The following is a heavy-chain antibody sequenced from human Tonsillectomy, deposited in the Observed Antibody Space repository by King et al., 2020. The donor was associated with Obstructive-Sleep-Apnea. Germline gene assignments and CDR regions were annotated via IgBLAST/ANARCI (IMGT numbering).Heavy chain of an antibody. Sequence: VQLVESGAEVKKPGASVKVSCKVSGFSVTDLSMHWVRQAPGKGLEGMGGFDPEHGETVYAKNFQGRVTMTADTSTDTAYMELSSLRAEDTAVYYCATGGGWGYGLDVWGQGTTVTVSS. CDR3: ATGGGWGYGLDV. CDR2: FDPEHGET. V-gene: IGHV1-24*01. CDR1: GFSVTDLS. D-gene: IGHD3-16*01. J-gene: IGHJ6*02.